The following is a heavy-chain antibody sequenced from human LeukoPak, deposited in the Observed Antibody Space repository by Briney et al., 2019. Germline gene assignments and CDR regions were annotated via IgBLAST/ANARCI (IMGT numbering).Heavy chain of an antibody. V-gene: IGHV1-8*01. D-gene: IGHD6-13*01. CDR1: GYTFTSYD. J-gene: IGHJ4*02. CDR3: ARDLRTDSRNWAAFDY. CDR2: MDGNSGKT. Sequence: ASVKVSCKTSGYTFTSYDINWVRQVTGQGLEWVGGMDGNSGKTAYAQKFQGRVTITRNTAISTAYMELSSLRSEDTAVYYCARDLRTDSRNWAAFDYWGQGTLVTVSS.